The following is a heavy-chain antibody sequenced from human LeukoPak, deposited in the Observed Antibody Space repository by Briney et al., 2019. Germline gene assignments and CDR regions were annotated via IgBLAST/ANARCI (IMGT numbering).Heavy chain of an antibody. Sequence: ASVKVSCKASGYTFTGYYMHWVRQAPGQGFERMGWIHPNSGATNHAQKFQGRVTMTRDTSISTAYMEVSRLRSDDTAVYYCARDRHYYDSSGLFDYWGQGTLVTVSS. CDR1: GYTFTGYY. D-gene: IGHD3-22*01. V-gene: IGHV1-2*02. CDR3: ARDRHYYDSSGLFDY. J-gene: IGHJ4*02. CDR2: IHPNSGAT.